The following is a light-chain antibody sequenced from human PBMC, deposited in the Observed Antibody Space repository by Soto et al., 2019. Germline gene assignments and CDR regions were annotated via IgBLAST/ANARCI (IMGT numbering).Light chain of an antibody. CDR2: GAS. J-gene: IGKJ5*01. V-gene: IGKV3-20*01. Sequence: EIVLTQSPGTLSLSPGERATLSCRASQSVSSNYLAWYQQKPGQAPRLLIYGASSRATGIPDRFSGSGSGTDFTLTISGLEPEDFAVFYCQQYGSSPITFGHGTRLEIK. CDR3: QQYGSSPIT. CDR1: QSVSSNY.